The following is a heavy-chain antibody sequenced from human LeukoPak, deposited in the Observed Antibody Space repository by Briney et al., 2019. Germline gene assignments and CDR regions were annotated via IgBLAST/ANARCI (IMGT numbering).Heavy chain of an antibody. Sequence: GGSLTLSCAASGFTFSSYERNWLRQAPGKGLVWVSYISSSGSSIYYADSVKGRFTISRDNAKNSLYLQMNSLRAEDTAVYYCAKTYYYGSGSYYKFLDYWGQGTLVTVSS. CDR1: GFTFSSYE. CDR2: ISSSGSSI. D-gene: IGHD3-10*01. V-gene: IGHV3-48*03. CDR3: AKTYYYGSGSYYKFLDY. J-gene: IGHJ4*02.